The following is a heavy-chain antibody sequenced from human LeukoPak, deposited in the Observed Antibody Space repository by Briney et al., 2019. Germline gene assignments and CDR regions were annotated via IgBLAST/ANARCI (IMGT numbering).Heavy chain of an antibody. Sequence: GASVKVSCKASGYTFTSYAISWVRQAPGQGLEWMGRIIPIFGTANYAQKFQGRVTITADKSTSTAYMELSSLRSEDTAVYYCARDQVHPSFDYWGQGTLVTVSS. CDR2: IIPIFGTA. J-gene: IGHJ4*02. CDR1: GYTFTSYA. V-gene: IGHV1-69*06. CDR3: ARDQVHPSFDY.